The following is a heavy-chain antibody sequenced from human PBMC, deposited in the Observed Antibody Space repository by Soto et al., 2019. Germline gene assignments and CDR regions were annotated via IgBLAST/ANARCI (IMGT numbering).Heavy chain of an antibody. CDR2: ISYDGSNK. Sequence: QVQLVESGGGVVQPGRSLRLSCAASGFTFSSYAMHWVRQAPGKGLEWVAVISYDGSNKYYADSVKGRFTISRDNSKNTLYLQMNSLRAEDTAVYYCAREIGYDARAPLYYYYGMDVWGQGTTVTVSS. V-gene: IGHV3-30-3*01. CDR3: AREIGYDARAPLYYYYGMDV. J-gene: IGHJ6*02. CDR1: GFTFSSYA. D-gene: IGHD5-12*01.